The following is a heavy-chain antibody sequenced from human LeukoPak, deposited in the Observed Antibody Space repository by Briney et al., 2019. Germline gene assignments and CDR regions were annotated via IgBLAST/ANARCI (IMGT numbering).Heavy chain of an antibody. CDR3: ARGYCSGGTCYYPDY. CDR2: ISTSSSFI. D-gene: IGHD2-15*01. Sequence: GGSLRLSCAASGFTFSSYSMNWVRQAPGKGLEWVSSISTSSSFISYADSVKGRFTISRDNAKNSLYLQMNSLSAEDTAVYYCARGYCSGGTCYYPDYWGQGTLVSVSS. V-gene: IGHV3-21*01. J-gene: IGHJ4*02. CDR1: GFTFSSYS.